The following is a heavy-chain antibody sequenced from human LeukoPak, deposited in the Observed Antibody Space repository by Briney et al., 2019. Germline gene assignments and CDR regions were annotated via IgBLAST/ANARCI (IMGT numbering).Heavy chain of an antibody. CDR3: AKDREWLPFDY. Sequence: PGRSLRLSCAASGFTFSSYGMHWVRQAPGKGLEWVAVISYDGSNKYYADSVKGRFTISRDNSKNTLYLQMNSLRAEDTAVYYCAKDREWLPFDYWSQGTLVTVSS. CDR1: GFTFSSYG. D-gene: IGHD5-12*01. J-gene: IGHJ4*02. CDR2: ISYDGSNK. V-gene: IGHV3-30*18.